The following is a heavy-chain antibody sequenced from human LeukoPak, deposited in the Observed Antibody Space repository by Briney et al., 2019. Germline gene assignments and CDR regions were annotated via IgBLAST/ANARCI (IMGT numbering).Heavy chain of an antibody. J-gene: IGHJ4*02. CDR1: GFSISSYY. CDR2: IYYSGST. V-gene: IGHV4-59*01. Sequence: SETLSLTCTASGFSISSYYWSWIRQPPGKGLEWLGYIYYSGSTNYNPSLKSRVTISVDTSKNQFSLKLSSVTAADTAVYYCARGIYSGYDYGYWGQGTLVTVSS. D-gene: IGHD5-12*01. CDR3: ARGIYSGYDYGY.